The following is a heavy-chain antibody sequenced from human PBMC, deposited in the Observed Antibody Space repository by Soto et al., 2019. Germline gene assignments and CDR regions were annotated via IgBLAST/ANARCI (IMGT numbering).Heavy chain of an antibody. Sequence: GGSLRLSCAASGFTFSNAWTNGVRQAPGKGLEGVSYISSSSSTIYYADSVKGRFTISRDNAKNSLYLQMNSLRDEDTAVYYCAREPRYYYDSSGYLNWFDPWGQGTLVTVSS. D-gene: IGHD3-22*01. CDR1: GFTFSNAW. V-gene: IGHV3-48*02. J-gene: IGHJ5*02. CDR2: ISSSSSTI. CDR3: AREPRYYYDSSGYLNWFDP.